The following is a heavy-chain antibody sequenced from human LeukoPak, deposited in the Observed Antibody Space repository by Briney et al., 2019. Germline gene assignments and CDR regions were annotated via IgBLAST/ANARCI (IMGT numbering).Heavy chain of an antibody. CDR1: GFTFSSYA. D-gene: IGHD3-10*01. CDR2: ISGSGGST. Sequence: GGSLRLSCAASGFTFSSYAMSWVRQAPGKGLEWVSAISGSGGSTYYADSVKGRFTISRDNSKNTLYLQMNSLRAEDTAVYYCAKDQAYYGSGSHFDYWGQGTLVTVSS. V-gene: IGHV3-23*01. J-gene: IGHJ4*02. CDR3: AKDQAYYGSGSHFDY.